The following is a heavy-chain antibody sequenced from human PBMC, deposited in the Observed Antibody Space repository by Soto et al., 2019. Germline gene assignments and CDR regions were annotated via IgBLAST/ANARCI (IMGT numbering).Heavy chain of an antibody. J-gene: IGHJ6*02. D-gene: IGHD5-18*01. CDR1: GGSFTYT. CDR3: ARLHSHGTYGMDV. V-gene: IGHV1-69*13. Sequence: GASVKVSCKASGGSFTYTLSWVRQAPGQGLEWMGGIIHIFGTTNYAQKFQGRVTITADESTKTAYMELSTLRSEDTAVYYCARLHSHGTYGMDVWGQGTTVTVSS. CDR2: IIHIFGTT.